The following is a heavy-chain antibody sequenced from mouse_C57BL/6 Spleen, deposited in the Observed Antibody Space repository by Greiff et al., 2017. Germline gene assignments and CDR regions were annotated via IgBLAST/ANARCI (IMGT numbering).Heavy chain of an antibody. J-gene: IGHJ4*01. CDR1: GYTFTDYN. D-gene: IGHD2-4*01. V-gene: IGHV1-39*01. CDR2: INPNYGTT. Sequence: EVQLQQSGPELVKPGASVKISCKASGYTFTDYNMNWVKQSHGKSLEWIGVINPNYGTTSYNQKFKGKATLTVDQSSSTAYMPLNSLTSADSAVYYGERERLRPYAMDYWGQGTSVTVSS. CDR3: ERERLRPYAMDY.